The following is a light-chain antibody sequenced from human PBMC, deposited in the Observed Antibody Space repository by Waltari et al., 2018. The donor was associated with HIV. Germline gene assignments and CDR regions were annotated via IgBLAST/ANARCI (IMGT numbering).Light chain of an antibody. J-gene: IGLJ3*02. CDR3: QSYDSSLSGWV. CDR1: SSNIGAGYD. Sequence: QSVLTQPTSVSGTPGQRVTIPRTGGSSNIGAGYDVHRYQHLPGTAPKLLIYADINRPSGVPDRFSGSKSGTSASLAIPGLQTEDEADYYCQSYDSSLSGWVFGGGTKLTVL. CDR2: ADI. V-gene: IGLV1-40*01.